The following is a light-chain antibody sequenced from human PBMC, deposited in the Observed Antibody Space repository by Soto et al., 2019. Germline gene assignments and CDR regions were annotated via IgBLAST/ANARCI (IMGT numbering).Light chain of an antibody. J-gene: IGKJ2*01. CDR3: MRGTRWPTT. V-gene: IGKV2-30*01. CDR2: KVS. CDR1: QSLVYSDGNTY. Sequence: DVVMTQSPLSLPVTLGQPASISCRSSQSLVYSDGNTYLNWFQQRPGQSPRRLIYKVSNRDSGVPDRFSGRGWGSAFSLKISRVEAEGVGVYYCMRGTRWPTTFGQGTKLEIK.